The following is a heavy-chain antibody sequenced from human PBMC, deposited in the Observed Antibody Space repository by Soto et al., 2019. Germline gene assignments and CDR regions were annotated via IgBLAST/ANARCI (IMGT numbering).Heavy chain of an antibody. J-gene: IGHJ4*02. CDR1: GGSISSGGYS. D-gene: IGHD2-2*01. CDR3: ARVPDY. Sequence: TLSLTCAVSGGSISSGGYSWSGIRQPPGKGLEWIGYMYHSGSTYYNPSLKSRVTISIDRSKNQFSLKLSSVSAEDTAVYYCARVPDYWGQGILVTVSS. V-gene: IGHV4-30-2*01. CDR2: MYHSGST.